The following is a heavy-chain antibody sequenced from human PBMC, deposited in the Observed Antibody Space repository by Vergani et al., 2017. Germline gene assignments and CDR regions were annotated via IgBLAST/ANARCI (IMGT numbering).Heavy chain of an antibody. V-gene: IGHV1-46*03. CDR2: ISPDGFST. D-gene: IGHD3-9*01. Sequence: QVQLVQSGAAVKKPGASVKISCTASGYTFTAYYIHWVRQAPEQGLEWVGVISPDGFSTFYAQKFQGRVTITRDTSTSTVYVEVTSLRSDDTAVYYCAREPPLTGFFDYWGQGTLVTVSS. CDR1: GYTFTAYY. J-gene: IGHJ4*02. CDR3: AREPPLTGFFDY.